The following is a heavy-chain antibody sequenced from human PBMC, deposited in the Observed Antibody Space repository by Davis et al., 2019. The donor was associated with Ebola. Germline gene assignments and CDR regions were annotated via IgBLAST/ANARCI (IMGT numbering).Heavy chain of an antibody. J-gene: IGHJ4*02. CDR3: ARVEMATIKDFDY. CDR1: GFTFSSYA. Sequence: GESLKISCAASGFTFSSYAMSWVRQAPGKGLEWVSAISGSGGSTYYADSVKGRFTISRDNSKNTLYLQMNSLRAEDTAVYYCARVEMATIKDFDYWGQGTLVTVSS. D-gene: IGHD5-24*01. V-gene: IGHV3-23*01. CDR2: ISGSGGST.